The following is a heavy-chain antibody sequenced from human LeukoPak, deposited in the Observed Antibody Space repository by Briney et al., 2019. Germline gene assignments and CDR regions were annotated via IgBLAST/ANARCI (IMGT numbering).Heavy chain of an antibody. J-gene: IGHJ3*01. D-gene: IGHD3-22*01. CDR1: VFTLSSKV. CDR2: FHPAGAT. Sequence: GWALRLSCVGSVFTLSSKVMHWVRQPVGKSLAGVSYFHPAGATHYLGSVKGRFTISSDSAKNSLYLQMNSLTAGDTAMYYCVREGYSSGRASAFDLWGQGTTVTV. V-gene: IGHV3-13*01. CDR3: VREGYSSGRASAFDL.